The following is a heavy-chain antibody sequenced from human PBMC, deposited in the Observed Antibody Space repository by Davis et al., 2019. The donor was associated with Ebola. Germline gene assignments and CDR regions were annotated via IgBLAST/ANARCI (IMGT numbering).Heavy chain of an antibody. CDR1: GYTFTNFY. CDR3: ARDGLVPDAIRGGFDP. D-gene: IGHD2-2*01. V-gene: IGHV1-18*04. CDR2: ISGYDGVT. Sequence: AASVKVSCKASGYTFTNFYIHWVRQVPGQGLEWMGWISGYDGVTKYSEKYEGRITLTTETSTSTAYMEVRSLTSDDTALYYCARDGLVPDAIRGGFDPWGQGMLVTVSS. J-gene: IGHJ5*02.